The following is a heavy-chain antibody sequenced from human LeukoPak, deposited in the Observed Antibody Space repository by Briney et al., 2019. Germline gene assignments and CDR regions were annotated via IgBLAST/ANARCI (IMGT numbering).Heavy chain of an antibody. CDR3: AKDLYYYDNSGSHYFDY. V-gene: IGHV3-30*02. CDR2: IRYDGSNK. J-gene: IGHJ4*02. D-gene: IGHD3-22*01. Sequence: GGSLRLSCAASGFTFSSYGMHWVRQAPGKGLEWVAFIRYDGSNKYYADSVKGRFTISRDNSKNTLYLQMNSLRAEDTAVYYCAKDLYYYDNSGSHYFDYWGQGTLVTVSS. CDR1: GFTFSSYG.